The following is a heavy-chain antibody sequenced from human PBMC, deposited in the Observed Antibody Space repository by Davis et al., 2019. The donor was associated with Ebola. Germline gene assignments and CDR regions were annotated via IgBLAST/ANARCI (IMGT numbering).Heavy chain of an antibody. CDR2: INAGNGNT. CDR3: ARDCSGGSCYFQNWFDP. J-gene: IGHJ5*02. D-gene: IGHD2-15*01. Sequence: ASVKVSCKASGYTFTSYAMHWVRQAPGQRLEWMGWINAGNGNTKYSQKFQGRVTITRDTSASTAYMEMSSLRSEDTAVYYCARDCSGGSCYFQNWFDPWGQGTLVTVSS. V-gene: IGHV1-3*01. CDR1: GYTFTSYA.